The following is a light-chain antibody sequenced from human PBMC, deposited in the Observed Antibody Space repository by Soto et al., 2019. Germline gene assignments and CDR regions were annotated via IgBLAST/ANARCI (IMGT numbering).Light chain of an antibody. V-gene: IGKV3-20*01. CDR2: AAS. Sequence: EIVLTHSPGTLSLSPGKIATLSCRASQSISSSYLACYQQRPVQAPRLLIYAASSTATGIPDRFSGSASGTESPLTISRLEPEDFAVYYCQQYGSSSWTFGQGTQVDIK. J-gene: IGKJ1*01. CDR1: QSISSSY. CDR3: QQYGSSSWT.